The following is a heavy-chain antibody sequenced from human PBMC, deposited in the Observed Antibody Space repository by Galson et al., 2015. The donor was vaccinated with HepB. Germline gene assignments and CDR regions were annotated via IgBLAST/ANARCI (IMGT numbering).Heavy chain of an antibody. V-gene: IGHV3-64D*06. CDR2: ISSNGGST. CDR3: VKAPSTYYYDSRVPGLFDY. J-gene: IGHJ4*02. D-gene: IGHD3-22*01. Sequence: SLRLSCAASGFTFSSYAMHWVRQAPGKGLEYVSAISSNGGSTYYADSVKGRFTISRDNSKNTLYLQMSSLRAEDTAAYYCVKAPSTYYYDSRVPGLFDYWGQGTLVTVSS. CDR1: GFTFSSYA.